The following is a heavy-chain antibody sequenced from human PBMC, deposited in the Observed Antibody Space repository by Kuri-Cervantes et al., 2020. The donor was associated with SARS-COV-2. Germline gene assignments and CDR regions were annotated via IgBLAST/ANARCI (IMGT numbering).Heavy chain of an antibody. CDR1: GFTFSSYA. CDR2: ISYDGSNK. D-gene: IGHD6-13*01. CDR3: ATGGGIAAAPSGY. J-gene: IGHJ4*02. Sequence: GESLKISCAASGFTFSSYAMHWVRQAPGKGLEWVAVISYDGSNKYYADSVKGRFTISRDNSKNTLYLQMNSLRAEDTAVYYCATGGGIAAAPSGYWGQGTLVTVSS. V-gene: IGHV3-30*04.